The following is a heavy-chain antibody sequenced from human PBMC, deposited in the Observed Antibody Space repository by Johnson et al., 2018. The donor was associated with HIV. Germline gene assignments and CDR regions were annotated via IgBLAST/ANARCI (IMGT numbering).Heavy chain of an antibody. V-gene: IGHV3-66*01. D-gene: IGHD2-21*02. CDR1: GFTVSNNY. J-gene: IGHJ3*02. CDR3: ARDPHIVVVTIIDTTMNAFDI. CDR2: IYSGGTT. Sequence: VHLVESGGGLVQPGGSLRLSCVASGFTVSNNYMSWVRQAPGKGLEWVSVIYSGGTTDYSDSVTGRFTISRDNSKNTVYLQMNSLRVEDTAVYYCARDPHIVVVTIIDTTMNAFDIWGQGTMVTVSS.